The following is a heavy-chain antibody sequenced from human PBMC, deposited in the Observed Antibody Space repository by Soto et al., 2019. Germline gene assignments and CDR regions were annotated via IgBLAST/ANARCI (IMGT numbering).Heavy chain of an antibody. CDR1: GGTFISYA. V-gene: IGHV1-69*13. J-gene: IGHJ6*02. D-gene: IGHD5-18*01. CDR2: IIPIFGTA. Sequence: SVKVYCNASGGTFISYAISLVRQAPGQGLEWMGGIIPIFGTANYAQKFQGRVTITADESTSTAYMELSSLRSEDTAAYYCARTDTAMAMDVWGQGTTVTVSS. CDR3: ARTDTAMAMDV.